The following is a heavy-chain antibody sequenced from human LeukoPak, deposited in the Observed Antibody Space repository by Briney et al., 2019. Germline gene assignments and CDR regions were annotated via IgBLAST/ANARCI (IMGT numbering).Heavy chain of an antibody. D-gene: IGHD2-2*01. CDR3: ARGPCGSTSCLFDY. J-gene: IGHJ4*02. V-gene: IGHV4-39*07. CDR1: GGSISSSSYY. Sequence: SETLSLTCTVSGGSISSSSYYWGWIRQPPGKGLEWIGSIYHSGSTNYNPSLKSRVTISVDKSKNQFSLKLSSVTAADTAVYYCARGPCGSTSCLFDYWGQGTLVTVSS. CDR2: IYHSGST.